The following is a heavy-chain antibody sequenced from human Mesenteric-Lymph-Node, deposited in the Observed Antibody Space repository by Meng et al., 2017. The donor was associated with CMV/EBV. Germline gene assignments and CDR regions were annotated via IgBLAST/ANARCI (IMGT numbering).Heavy chain of an antibody. CDR1: GFTFSSYE. Sequence: GESLKISCAASGFTFSSYEMNWVRQAPGKGLEWVSVLYNGGSSTSYADSVKGRFTISRDNSKNTLYLQMNSLRAEDTAVYYCAKGYGSGSYYSPTFDYWGQGTLVTVSS. CDR3: AKGYGSGSYYSPTFDY. V-gene: IGHV3-23*03. D-gene: IGHD3-10*01. J-gene: IGHJ4*02. CDR2: LYNGGSST.